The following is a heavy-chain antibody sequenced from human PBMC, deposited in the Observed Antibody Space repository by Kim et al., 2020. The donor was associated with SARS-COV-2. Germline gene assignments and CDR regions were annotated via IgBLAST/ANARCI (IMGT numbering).Heavy chain of an antibody. Sequence: YSPSFQGQVTISAEKSISTAYLQWSSLKASDTAMYYCARLGYSSSWYFDYWGQGTLVTVSS. J-gene: IGHJ4*02. CDR3: ARLGYSSSWYFDY. V-gene: IGHV5-51*01. D-gene: IGHD6-13*01.